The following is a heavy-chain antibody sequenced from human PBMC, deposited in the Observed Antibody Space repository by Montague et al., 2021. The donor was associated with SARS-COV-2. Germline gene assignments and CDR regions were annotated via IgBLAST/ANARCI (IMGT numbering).Heavy chain of an antibody. CDR3: ARLVGGRGTRFDP. V-gene: IGHV4-59*08. CDR1: GGSTSTYY. Sequence: SETLSLTCTVSGGSTSTYYWSWIRQPPGKGLEWIGYIYYSGTANYNPSLKSRVTISVDTSKNQFSLKVRSVAAADTAVYYCARLVGGRGTRFDPWGQGTLVTVSS. CDR2: IYYSGTA. J-gene: IGHJ5*02. D-gene: IGHD1-14*01.